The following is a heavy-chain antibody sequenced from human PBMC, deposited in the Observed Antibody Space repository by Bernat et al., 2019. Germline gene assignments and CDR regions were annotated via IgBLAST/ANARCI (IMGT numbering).Heavy chain of an antibody. J-gene: IGHJ3*02. CDR3: ARHDYGDYGWAFDI. CDR2: ISSSGSTI. Sequence: EVQLVESGGDWVQPGGSLRLSCAASGFTFSSYEMNWVRQAPGKGLEWVSYISSSGSTIYYADSVKGRFTISRDNAKNSLYLQMNSLRAEDTAVYYCARHDYGDYGWAFDIWGQGTMVTVSS. D-gene: IGHD4-17*01. CDR1: GFTFSSYE. V-gene: IGHV3-48*03.